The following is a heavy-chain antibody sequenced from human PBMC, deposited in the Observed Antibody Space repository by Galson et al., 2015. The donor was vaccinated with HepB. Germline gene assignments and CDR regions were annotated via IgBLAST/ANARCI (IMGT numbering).Heavy chain of an antibody. CDR1: GYSFTGYY. V-gene: IGHV1-2*06. Sequence: SVKVSCKASGYSFTGYYIHWVRQAPGQGLEWMGRINPNSGATNYEQKFQGRVAMTRDTSITTAYMEVTRLRYDDTAVYYCARGPTFGVERNCRFDPWGQGTLVTVSS. J-gene: IGHJ5*02. D-gene: IGHD3-3*01. CDR2: INPNSGAT. CDR3: ARGPTFGVERNCRFDP.